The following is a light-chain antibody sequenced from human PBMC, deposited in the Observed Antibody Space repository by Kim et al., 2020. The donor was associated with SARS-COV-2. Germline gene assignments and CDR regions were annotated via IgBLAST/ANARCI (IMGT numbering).Light chain of an antibody. CDR1: QSISSY. Sequence: AVVGDRVTITCRASQSISSYLNLYQQKPGKAPKLLIYAASSLESGVPARFSGSGSGTDFTLTISSLQPEDFATYYCQQSYSTPQTLGQGTKVDIK. CDR3: QQSYSTPQT. CDR2: AAS. J-gene: IGKJ1*01. V-gene: IGKV1-39*01.